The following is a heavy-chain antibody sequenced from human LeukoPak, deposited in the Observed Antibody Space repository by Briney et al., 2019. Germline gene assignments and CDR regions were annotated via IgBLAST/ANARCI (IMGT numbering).Heavy chain of an antibody. CDR2: IYYSGST. Sequence: PSETLSLTCTVSGGSISSGGYYWSWIRQHPGKGLEWIGYIYYSGSTYYNPSLKSRVTISVDTSKNQFSLKLSSVTAADTAVYYCARDPRTTVVTVYYYYGMDVWGQGTTVTVSS. CDR1: GGSISSGGYY. CDR3: ARDPRTTVVTVYYYYGMDV. D-gene: IGHD4-23*01. J-gene: IGHJ6*02. V-gene: IGHV4-31*03.